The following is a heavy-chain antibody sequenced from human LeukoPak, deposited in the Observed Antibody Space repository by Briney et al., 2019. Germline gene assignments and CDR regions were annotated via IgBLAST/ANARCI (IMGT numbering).Heavy chain of an antibody. CDR3: ILAGTTTIFDY. V-gene: IGHV1-69*04. J-gene: IGHJ4*02. Sequence: SVKVCCKSSGGTFSIYAISWVRQAPGQGVEWMGSIIPILGIANYAQKFQGRVTITADKSTSTAYMELSSLRSEDTAVYYCILAGTTTIFDYWGQGTLVTVSS. D-gene: IGHD6-19*01. CDR2: IIPILGIA. CDR1: GGTFSIYA.